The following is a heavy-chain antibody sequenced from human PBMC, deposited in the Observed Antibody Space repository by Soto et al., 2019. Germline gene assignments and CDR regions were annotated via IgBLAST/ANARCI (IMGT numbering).Heavy chain of an antibody. D-gene: IGHD3-10*01. J-gene: IGHJ6*02. CDR1: GGSISSYY. CDR2: IYYSGST. CDR3: ARSNGSGSPPDYYYGMDV. Sequence: SETLSLTCTVSGGSISSYYWSWIRQPPGKGLEYIGYIYYSGSTSYNPSLKSRVTLSVDTSKYHFSLKLSFVTAADTAVYYCARSNGSGSPPDYYYGMDVWGQGTTVTVS. V-gene: IGHV4-59*08.